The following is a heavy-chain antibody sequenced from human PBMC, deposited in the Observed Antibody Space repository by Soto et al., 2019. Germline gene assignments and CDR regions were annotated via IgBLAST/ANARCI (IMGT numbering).Heavy chain of an antibody. CDR1: GGSISSGGYS. V-gene: IGHV4-30-2*01. D-gene: IGHD3-22*01. CDR3: AREGHYYDSSGYYRWFDP. Sequence: QLQLQESGSGLVKPSQTLSLTCAVSGGSISSGGYSWSWIRQPPGKGLEWIGYIYHSGSTYYNPSLKSRVTISVDRSKNQFSLKLSSVTAADTAVYYCAREGHYYDSSGYYRWFDPWGQGTLVTVSS. J-gene: IGHJ5*02. CDR2: IYHSGST.